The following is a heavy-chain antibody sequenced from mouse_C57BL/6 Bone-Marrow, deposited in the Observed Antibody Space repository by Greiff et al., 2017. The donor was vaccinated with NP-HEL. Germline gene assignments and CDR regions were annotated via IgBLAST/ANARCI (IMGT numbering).Heavy chain of an antibody. J-gene: IGHJ4*01. V-gene: IGHV1-55*01. CDR1: GYTFTSYW. D-gene: IGHD1-1*01. CDR2: IYPGSGST. Sequence: VQLKQSGAELVKPGASVKMSCKASGYTFTSYWITWVKQRPGQGLEWIGDIYPGSGSTNYNEKFKSKATLTVDTSSSTAYMQLSSLTSEDSAVYYCARGFITTVEYAMDYWGQGTSVTVSS. CDR3: ARGFITTVEYAMDY.